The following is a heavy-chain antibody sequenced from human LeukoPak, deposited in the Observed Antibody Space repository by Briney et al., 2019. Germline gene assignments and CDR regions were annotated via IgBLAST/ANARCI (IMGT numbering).Heavy chain of an antibody. Sequence: PSETLSLTCTVSGGSISSYYWSWVRQPPGKGLEWIGEIYHSGSTNYNPSLKSRVTISVDTSKNQFSLKLSSVTAADTAVYYCAREAFSSSWYHSDVWGQGTTVTVSS. J-gene: IGHJ6*02. CDR1: GGSISSYY. CDR3: AREAFSSSWYHSDV. CDR2: IYHSGST. D-gene: IGHD6-13*01. V-gene: IGHV4-34*09.